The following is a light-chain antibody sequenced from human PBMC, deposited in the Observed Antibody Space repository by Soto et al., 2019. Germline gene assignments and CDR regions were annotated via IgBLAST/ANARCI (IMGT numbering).Light chain of an antibody. J-gene: IGKJ3*01. CDR3: QQSYSTPCT. CDR2: AAS. CDR1: QSISSY. Sequence: DIQMTQSPSSLSASVGDGVTITCRASQSISSYLNWYQQKPGKAPKLLIYAASSLQSGVPSRFSCSGSGTDFNLTISSLQPEDFATYYCQQSYSTPCTFGPGTKVDIK. V-gene: IGKV1-39*01.